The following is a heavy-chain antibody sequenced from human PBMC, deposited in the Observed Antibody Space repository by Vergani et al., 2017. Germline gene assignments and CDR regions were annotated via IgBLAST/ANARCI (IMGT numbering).Heavy chain of an antibody. V-gene: IGHV4-59*01. D-gene: IGHD2-21*02. Sequence: QVQLQESGPGLVKPSETLSLTCTVSGGSISSYYWSWIRQPPGKGLEWIGYIYYSGSTNYNPSLKSRVTISVDTSKNQFSLKLSSVTAADTAVYYCARNPDGGGDCYSYSFDIWGQGTMVTVSS. CDR1: GGSISSYY. J-gene: IGHJ3*02. CDR3: ARNPDGGGDCYSYSFDI. CDR2: IYYSGST.